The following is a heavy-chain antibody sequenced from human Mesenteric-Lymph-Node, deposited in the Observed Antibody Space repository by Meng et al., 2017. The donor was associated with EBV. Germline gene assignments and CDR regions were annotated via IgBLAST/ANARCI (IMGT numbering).Heavy chain of an antibody. D-gene: IGHD3-3*01. CDR1: GGFISRSGFY. V-gene: IGHV4-39*07. CDR2: VSYSGTT. CDR3: AGRGFYTLFDY. J-gene: IGHJ4*02. Sequence: QRQLQASGPGLVKPSETLSLTCTVSGGFISRSGFYWGWIRQPPGKGLEWIGRVSYSGTTSYNPSLRSRVTISADTSKNQFSLRLTSLTAADTAIYYCAGRGFYTLFDYWGQGTLVTASS.